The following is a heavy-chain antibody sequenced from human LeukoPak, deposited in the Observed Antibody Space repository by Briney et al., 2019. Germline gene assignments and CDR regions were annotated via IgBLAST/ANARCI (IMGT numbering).Heavy chain of an antibody. D-gene: IGHD3-10*01. V-gene: IGHV1-2*02. CDR2: INPNSGGT. Sequence: EASVKVSCKSSGFTFTDYYIHWVRQAPGQGLEWMGWINPNSGGTNYAQKFQGRVTMTRDTSISTAYMELSRLRSDDTAVYYCARSAYYYGSGSYFVGYWGQGTLVTVSS. J-gene: IGHJ4*02. CDR1: GFTFTDYY. CDR3: ARSAYYYGSGSYFVGY.